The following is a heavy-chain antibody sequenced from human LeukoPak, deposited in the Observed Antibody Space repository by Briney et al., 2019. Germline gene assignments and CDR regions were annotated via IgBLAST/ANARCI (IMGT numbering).Heavy chain of an antibody. J-gene: IGHJ4*02. CDR3: AKLRQWQPQRYFFEY. CDR1: GFTFSSYA. Sequence: GGSLRLSCAASGFTFSSYAMSWVRQAPGKGLEWVSTFSGISTTSYADAVKGRVTISRDNPKNTLYLQMDSLRAEDTAVYYCAKLRQWQPQRYFFEYWGQGALVTVAS. CDR2: FSGISTT. D-gene: IGHD6-19*01. V-gene: IGHV3-23*01.